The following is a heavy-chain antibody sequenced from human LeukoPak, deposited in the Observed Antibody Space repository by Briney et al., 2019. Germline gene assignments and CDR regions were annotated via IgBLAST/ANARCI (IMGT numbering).Heavy chain of an antibody. Sequence: PSETLSLTCTVSGGSISSYYWSWIRQPPGKGLEWIGYIYYSGSTNYNPSLKSRVTISVDTSKNQFSLKLSSVTAADTAVYYCARGYTAWGQGTLVTVSS. CDR3: ARGYTA. J-gene: IGHJ5*02. D-gene: IGHD2-2*02. CDR2: IYYSGST. CDR1: GGSISSYY. V-gene: IGHV4-59*01.